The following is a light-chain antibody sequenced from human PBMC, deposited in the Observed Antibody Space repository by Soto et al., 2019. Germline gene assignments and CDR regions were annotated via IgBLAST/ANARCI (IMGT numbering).Light chain of an antibody. Sequence: DIVLTQSPATLSVYPGEGATLPCWASQSFGNYIAWYQQKPGQIPRLLISDTYNRAAGIPARFSGSGSGAAFSLIISSLEPEDSAIYYCQHRANWPLLVFGGGTKVEIK. CDR2: DTY. V-gene: IGKV3-11*01. J-gene: IGKJ4*01. CDR3: QHRANWPLLV. CDR1: QSFGNY.